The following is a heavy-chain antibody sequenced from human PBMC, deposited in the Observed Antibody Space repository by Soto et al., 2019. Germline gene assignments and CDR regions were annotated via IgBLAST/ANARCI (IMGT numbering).Heavy chain of an antibody. CDR1: GGTFSSYA. CDR2: IIPIFGTA. J-gene: IGHJ3*02. D-gene: IGHD3-3*01. V-gene: IGHV1-69*01. CDR3: ARPGRFIAPPRPDDAFDI. Sequence: QVQLVQSGAEVKKPGSSVKVSCKASGGTFSSYAISWVRQAPGQGLEWMGGIIPIFGTANYAQKFQGRVTITADESTSTAYMELSSLRSEDTAVYYCARPGRFIAPPRPDDAFDILGQGTMVTVSS.